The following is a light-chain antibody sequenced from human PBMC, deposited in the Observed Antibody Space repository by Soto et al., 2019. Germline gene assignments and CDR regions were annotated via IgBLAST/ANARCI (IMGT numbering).Light chain of an antibody. CDR1: ETITTF. CDR2: AGS. V-gene: IGKV1-39*01. J-gene: IGKJ1*01. Sequence: DIQMTQSPSSLSASVGDRVTLTCRASETITTFLKWYQQKPGKAPQLLIYAGSTLQSGVPSRFRGSGSGTDFTLTISSLQPEDFATYYCQQSYSYPRTFGQGTEVEVK. CDR3: QQSYSYPRT.